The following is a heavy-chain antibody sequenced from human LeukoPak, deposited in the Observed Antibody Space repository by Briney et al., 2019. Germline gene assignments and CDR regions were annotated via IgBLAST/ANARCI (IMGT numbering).Heavy chain of an antibody. J-gene: IGHJ4*02. D-gene: IGHD3-22*01. V-gene: IGHV1-3*01. Sequence: GASVKVSCKASGYTFTSYALHWVRQAPGQRLEWMGWINAGNGNTKYSQKFQGRVTITRDTSASTAYMELSSLRSEDTAVYYCARESRTYYYDSSGYYPFGYWGQGTLVTVSS. CDR2: INAGNGNT. CDR3: ARESRTYYYDSSGYYPFGY. CDR1: GYTFTSYA.